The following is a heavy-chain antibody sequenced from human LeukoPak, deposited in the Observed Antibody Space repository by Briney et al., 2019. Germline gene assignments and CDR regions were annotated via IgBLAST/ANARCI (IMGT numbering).Heavy chain of an antibody. CDR2: ISDSGGST. CDR1: GFTFSSYA. CDR3: AKRAVTSWYDYFDY. D-gene: IGHD6-13*01. V-gene: IGHV3-23*01. Sequence: GGSLRLSCAASGFTFSSYAMSWVRQAPGKGLEWVSGISDSGGSTYYADSVKGRFTISRGNSKNTLYLQMNTLRAEDTAVYYCAKRAVTSWYDYFDYWGQGTLVTVSS. J-gene: IGHJ4*02.